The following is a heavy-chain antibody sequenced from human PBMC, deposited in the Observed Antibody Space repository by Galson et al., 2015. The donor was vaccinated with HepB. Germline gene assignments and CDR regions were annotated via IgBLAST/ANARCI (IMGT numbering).Heavy chain of an antibody. CDR2: IYSGGST. J-gene: IGHJ3*02. Sequence: SLRLSCAASGFTVSTNYMSWVRQAPGKGLEWVSIIYSGGSTFYADSVKGRLTISRDNSKNTLYLQMNSLRPEDTAVYYCATEQEYCSGGSCRNAFAIWGQGTMVTVSS. V-gene: IGHV3-53*01. CDR3: ATEQEYCSGGSCRNAFAI. D-gene: IGHD2-15*01. CDR1: GFTVSTNY.